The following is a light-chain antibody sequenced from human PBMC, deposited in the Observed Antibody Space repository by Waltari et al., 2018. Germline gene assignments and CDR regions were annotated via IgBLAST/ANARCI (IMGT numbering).Light chain of an antibody. CDR2: QDN. CDR3: QAWDSSTAI. Sequence: SYELTQPPSVSVSPGQTASITCSGDKLGDKYACWYQQKPGQSPVLVIYQDNNRPSGTPERCSGSNSGNTATLTIRGTQAMDEADYYCQAWDSSTAIFGGGTKLTVL. CDR1: KLGDKY. V-gene: IGLV3-1*01. J-gene: IGLJ2*01.